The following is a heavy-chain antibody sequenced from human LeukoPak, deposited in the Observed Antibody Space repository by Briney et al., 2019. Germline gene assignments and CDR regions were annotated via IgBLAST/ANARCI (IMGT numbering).Heavy chain of an antibody. Sequence: PSETLSLTCLVSGGPFSSSAYYWGWIRQPPGKGLEWIGSISYTGSTHYNPSLNNRVTISFDKSKNQFYLKLTSVTAADTAIYYCARSRRYCSSTSCYMSYYHYYMDVWGKGTTVTVSS. V-gene: IGHV4-39*07. CDR1: GGPFSSSAYY. J-gene: IGHJ6*03. D-gene: IGHD2-2*02. CDR3: ARSRRYCSSTSCYMSYYHYYMDV. CDR2: ISYTGST.